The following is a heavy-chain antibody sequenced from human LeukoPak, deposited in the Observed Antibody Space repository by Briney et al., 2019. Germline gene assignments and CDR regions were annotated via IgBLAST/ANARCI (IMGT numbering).Heavy chain of an antibody. Sequence: GGSLRLSCAASGFSFSSYAMSWVRQAPGKGLEWVSGISGSGDIIYYADSVKGRFTISRDNSKNTLYLQVNSLRAEDTAIYYCAKGGSATITTGGFDPWGQGTLVTVFS. CDR2: ISGSGDII. CDR3: AKGGSATITTGGFDP. V-gene: IGHV3-23*01. CDR1: GFSFSSYA. D-gene: IGHD4-11*01. J-gene: IGHJ5*02.